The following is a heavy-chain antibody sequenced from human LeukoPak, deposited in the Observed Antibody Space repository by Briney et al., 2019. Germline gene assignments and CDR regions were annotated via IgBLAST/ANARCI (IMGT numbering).Heavy chain of an antibody. Sequence: GVSLRLSCAASGFTFASYSMNWVRQAPGKGLEWVSTISGGGGSTYYADSVKGRFTISRDNSKNTLYLQVNSLRAEDTAVYYCAKGGKWDVTPFDYWGQGTLVTVSS. V-gene: IGHV3-23*01. CDR1: GFTFASYS. D-gene: IGHD1-26*01. CDR2: ISGGGGST. J-gene: IGHJ4*02. CDR3: AKGGKWDVTPFDY.